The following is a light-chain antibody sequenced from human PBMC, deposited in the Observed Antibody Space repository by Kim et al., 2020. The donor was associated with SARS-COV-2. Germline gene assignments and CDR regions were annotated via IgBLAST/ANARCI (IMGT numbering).Light chain of an antibody. J-gene: IGKJ5*01. Sequence: EIVLTQSPATLSLSPGERATLSCRASQSVSSYLAWYQQKPGQAPRLLIFDASNRATGIPARFSGSGSRTDFTLTISSLEPEDFAVYYCRQRSDWITFGQRTRLEIK. CDR1: QSVSSY. CDR2: DAS. CDR3: RQRSDWIT. V-gene: IGKV3-11*01.